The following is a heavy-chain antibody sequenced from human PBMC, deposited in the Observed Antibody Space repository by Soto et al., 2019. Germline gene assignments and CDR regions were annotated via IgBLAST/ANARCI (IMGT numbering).Heavy chain of an antibody. Sequence: PLETLSLTCAVYGGSFSGYYWSWIRQPPGKGLEWVGEVNHSGSTYYNPSLKSRVTISVDTSKNQFSLKLSSVTAADTAVYYCGRVTEMATIVPVFDYWGQGTRGTVSS. CDR2: VNHSGST. CDR1: GGSFSGYY. D-gene: IGHD5-12*01. CDR3: GRVTEMATIVPVFDY. J-gene: IGHJ4*02. V-gene: IGHV4-34*09.